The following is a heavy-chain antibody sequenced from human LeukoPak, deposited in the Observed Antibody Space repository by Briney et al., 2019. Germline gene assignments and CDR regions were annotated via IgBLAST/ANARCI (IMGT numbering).Heavy chain of an antibody. CDR3: ASSGMTTVTGIDY. CDR2: MNPNSGNT. J-gene: IGHJ4*02. D-gene: IGHD4-17*01. V-gene: IGHV1-8*01. CDR1: GYTFTSYD. Sequence: ASVKVSCKASGYTFTSYDINWVRQATGQGLEWMGWMNPNSGNTGYAQKFQGRVTMTRDTSISTAYMELSSLRSEDTAVYYCASSGMTTVTGIDYWGQGTLVTVSS.